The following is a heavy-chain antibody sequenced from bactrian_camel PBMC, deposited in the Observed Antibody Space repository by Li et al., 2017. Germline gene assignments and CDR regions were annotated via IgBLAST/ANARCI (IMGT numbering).Heavy chain of an antibody. CDR3: AADVRTAIGIWTSPRSRRY. V-gene: IGHV3S63*01. CDR1: AYTPANVR. D-gene: IGHD1*01. J-gene: IGHJ4*01. CDR2: ISDSGRTT. Sequence: QLVESGGGSVQAGGSLRLSCAFDAYTPANVRMAWFRQAPGKEREAVAAISDSGRTTLYASSVKGRFTISQDNARNTEYLQTNGLKPEDTAMYYCAADVRTAIGIWTSPRSRRYWGQGTQVTVS.